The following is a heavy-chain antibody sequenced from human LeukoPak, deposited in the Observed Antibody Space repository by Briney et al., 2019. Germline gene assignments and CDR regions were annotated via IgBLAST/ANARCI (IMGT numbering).Heavy chain of an antibody. CDR1: GGSISSGDYY. CDR2: IYYSGST. V-gene: IGHV4-30-4*01. D-gene: IGHD1-26*01. Sequence: SQTLSLTCTVSGGSISSGDYYWRWIRQPPGKGLEWIGYIYYSGSTYYNPSLKSRVTISVDTSKNQFSVKLSPVTAADTAVYYCARVSGSGSRDAFDIWGQGTKVTVSS. CDR3: ARVSGSGSRDAFDI. J-gene: IGHJ3*02.